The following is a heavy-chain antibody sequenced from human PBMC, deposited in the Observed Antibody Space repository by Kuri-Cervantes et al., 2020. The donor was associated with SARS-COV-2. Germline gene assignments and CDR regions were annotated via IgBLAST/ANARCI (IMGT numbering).Heavy chain of an antibody. CDR1: GYTFTSYG. CDR3: ATSPPIVGASNWFDP. CDR2: MDPNSGNT. D-gene: IGHD1-26*01. V-gene: IGHV1-8*02. Sequence: ASVKVSCKASGYTFTSYGISWVRQAPGQGLEWMGWMDPNSGNTGYAQKFQGRVTMTRNTSISTAYMELSSLRSEDTAVYYCATSPPIVGASNWFDPWGQGTLVTVSS. J-gene: IGHJ5*02.